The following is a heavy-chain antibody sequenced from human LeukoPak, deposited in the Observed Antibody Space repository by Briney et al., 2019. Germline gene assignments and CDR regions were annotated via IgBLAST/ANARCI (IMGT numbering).Heavy chain of an antibody. CDR3: ARLPWELGRYFDY. V-gene: IGHV4-31*02. Sequence: VXGXSIXXXXYYWXXXXQHXXXXXXXIGYIYYSGSTYYNPSLKSRVTISVDTSKNQFSLKLSSVTAADTAVYYCARLPWELGRYFDYWGQGTLVTVSS. CDR2: IYYSGST. J-gene: IGHJ4*02. CDR1: GXSIXXXXYY. D-gene: IGHD3-10*01.